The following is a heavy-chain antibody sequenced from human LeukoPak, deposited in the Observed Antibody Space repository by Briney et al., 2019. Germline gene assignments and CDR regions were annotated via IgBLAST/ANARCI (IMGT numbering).Heavy chain of an antibody. CDR3: ARDRVVVVPAAISYYYYYYGMDV. CDR2: ISSSGSTI. Sequence: GGSLRLSCAASGFTFSDYYMSWIRQAPGKGLEWVSYISSSGSTISYADSVKGRFTISRDNAKNSLYLQMNSLRAEDTAVYYCARDRVVVVPAAISYYYYYYGMDVWGQGTTVTVSS. V-gene: IGHV3-11*01. CDR1: GFTFSDYY. J-gene: IGHJ6*02. D-gene: IGHD2-2*02.